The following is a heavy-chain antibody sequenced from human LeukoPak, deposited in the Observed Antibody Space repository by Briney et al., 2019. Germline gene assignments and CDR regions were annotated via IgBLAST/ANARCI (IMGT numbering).Heavy chain of an antibody. CDR3: ASLYRLGAFDI. V-gene: IGHV3-30*04. CDR1: GFTFSSYA. Sequence: GGPLRLSCAASGFTFSSYAMHWVRQAPGKGLEWVAVISYDGSNKYYADSVKGRFTISRDNSKNTLYLQMNSLRAEDTAVYYCASLYRLGAFDIWGQGTMVTVSS. D-gene: IGHD3-16*01. CDR2: ISYDGSNK. J-gene: IGHJ3*02.